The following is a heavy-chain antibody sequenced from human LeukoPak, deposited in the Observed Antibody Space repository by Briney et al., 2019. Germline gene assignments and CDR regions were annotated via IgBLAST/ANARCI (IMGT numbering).Heavy chain of an antibody. CDR2: ISSSSSYI. J-gene: IGHJ4*02. V-gene: IGHV3-21*01. CDR1: GFTFSSHS. D-gene: IGHD2-2*01. CDR3: ARELLGYCSSTSCPSDY. Sequence: GGSLRLSCAASGFTFSSHSMNWVRQAPGKGLEWVSSISSSSSYIYYADSVKGRFTISRDNAKNSLYLQMNSLRAEDTAAYYCARELLGYCSSTSCPSDYWGQGTLVTVSS.